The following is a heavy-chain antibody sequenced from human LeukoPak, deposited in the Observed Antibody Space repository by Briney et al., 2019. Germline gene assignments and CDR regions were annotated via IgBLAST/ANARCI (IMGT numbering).Heavy chain of an antibody. CDR2: IWDDGSNK. D-gene: IGHD7-27*01. V-gene: IGHV3-33*06. CDR1: GFTFSSYG. J-gene: IGHJ5*02. CDR3: AKDKDWGSRPPGYNWFDP. Sequence: GGSLRLSCAASGFTFSSYGMHWVRQAPGKGLEWVAVIWDDGSNKYYPDSVKGRFTISRDNSKNTLYLQVNSLRAEDTAVYYCAKDKDWGSRPPGYNWFDPWGQGTLVTVSS.